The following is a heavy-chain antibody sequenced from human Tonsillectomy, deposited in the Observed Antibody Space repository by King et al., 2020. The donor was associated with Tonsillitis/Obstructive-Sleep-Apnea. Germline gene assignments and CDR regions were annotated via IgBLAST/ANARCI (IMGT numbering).Heavy chain of an antibody. J-gene: IGHJ6*03. V-gene: IGHV3-48*02. CDR1: GITFSSYS. Sequence: EVQLVESGGGLVQPGGSLRLSCAASGITFSSYSMNWVRQAPGKGLEWVSHTSSRSSIIYYADSVKGRFTISRDNAKNSLYLQMNSLRDEDTAVYYCARDRMFDYQYMDVWGKGTTVTVSS. CDR2: TSSRSSII. D-gene: IGHD3-10*02. CDR3: ARDRMFDYQYMDV.